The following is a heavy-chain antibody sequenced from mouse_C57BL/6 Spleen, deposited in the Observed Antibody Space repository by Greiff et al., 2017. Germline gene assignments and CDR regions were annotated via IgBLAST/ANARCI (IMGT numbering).Heavy chain of an antibody. V-gene: IGHV1-7*01. CDR1: GYTFTSYW. CDR2: INPSSGYT. Sequence: QVHVKQSGAELAKPGASVKLSCKASGYTFTSYWMHWVKQRPGQGLEWIGYINPSSGYTKYNQKFKDKATLTADKSSSTAYMQLSSLTYEDSAVNYCAREDYGSSHYYAMDYWGQGTSVTVSS. J-gene: IGHJ4*01. CDR3: AREDYGSSHYYAMDY. D-gene: IGHD1-1*01.